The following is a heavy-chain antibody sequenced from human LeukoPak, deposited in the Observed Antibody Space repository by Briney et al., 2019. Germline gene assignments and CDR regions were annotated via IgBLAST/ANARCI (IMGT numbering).Heavy chain of an antibody. CDR3: ARGRGSGHKENWFDP. Sequence: GASVKVSCKASGYTFTTYDINWVRQATGQGLEWMGWMNPNSGNTGYTQKFQGRVTMTRNTSISTAYMELSSLRSEDTAVYYCARGRGSGHKENWFDPWGQGTMVTVSS. V-gene: IGHV1-8*01. D-gene: IGHD6-19*01. CDR1: GYTFTTYD. CDR2: MNPNSGNT. J-gene: IGHJ5*02.